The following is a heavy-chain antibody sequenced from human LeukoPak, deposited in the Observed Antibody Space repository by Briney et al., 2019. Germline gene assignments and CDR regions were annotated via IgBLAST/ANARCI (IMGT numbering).Heavy chain of an antibody. CDR3: ARNPIAVAGDYYYYYGMDV. J-gene: IGHJ6*02. D-gene: IGHD6-19*01. CDR1: GFIFSSYS. CDR2: ISSSSSYI. V-gene: IGHV3-21*01. Sequence: GGSLRLSCAASGFIFSSYSMNWVRQAPGKGLEWVSSISSSSSYIYYADSVKGRFTISRDNAKNSLYLQMNSLRAEDTAVYYCARNPIAVAGDYYYYYGMDVWGQGTTVTVSS.